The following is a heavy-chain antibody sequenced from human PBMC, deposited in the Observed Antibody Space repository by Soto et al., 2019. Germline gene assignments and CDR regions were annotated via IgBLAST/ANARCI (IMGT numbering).Heavy chain of an antibody. J-gene: IGHJ4*02. D-gene: IGHD3-10*01. CDR3: EKKVNSGPGSQYFDY. CDR1: GFTFSSYS. Sequence: EVQLLESGGGLVQPGGSLRLSCAASGFTFSSYSMSWVRQAPGKGLEWVSGFRTSGDGGTTYYAESVKGRFTISRDNSKNLLFRQMNSLRADDTAIYCCEKKVNSGPGSQYFDYWGQGTLVTVSS. CDR2: FRTSGDGGTT. V-gene: IGHV3-23*01.